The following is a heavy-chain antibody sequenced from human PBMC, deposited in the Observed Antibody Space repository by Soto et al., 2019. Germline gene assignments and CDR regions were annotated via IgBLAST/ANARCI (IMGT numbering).Heavy chain of an antibody. Sequence: QVQLVESGGGVVQPGRSLRLSCAASGFTFSSYAMHWVRQAPGKGLEWVAVILYDGTNKYYADSLKGRFTISRDNSKNTLYLQMNSLRAEDTALYYCARECEGYYYYAMDVWGQGTTVTVSS. CDR3: ARECEGYYYYAMDV. CDR2: ILYDGTNK. V-gene: IGHV3-33*05. J-gene: IGHJ6*02. CDR1: GFTFSSYA.